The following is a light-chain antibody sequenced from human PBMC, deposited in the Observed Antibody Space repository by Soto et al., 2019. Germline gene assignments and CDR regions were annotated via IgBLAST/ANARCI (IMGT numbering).Light chain of an antibody. CDR1: SSDVGGYNY. CDR2: EVS. CDR3: SSYTSSSTVV. J-gene: IGLJ2*01. Sequence: QSALTQPASVSGSPGQSITISCTGTSSDVGGYNYVSWYQHHPDKAPKLIIYEVSNRPSGVSNRFSGSKSGNTASLTISGLQAEDEADYYCSSYTSSSTVVFGGGTKLTVL. V-gene: IGLV2-14*01.